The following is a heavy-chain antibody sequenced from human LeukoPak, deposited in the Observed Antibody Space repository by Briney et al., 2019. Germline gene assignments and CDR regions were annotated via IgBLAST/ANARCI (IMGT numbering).Heavy chain of an antibody. CDR3: AREALWFGHAFDI. J-gene: IGHJ3*02. Sequence: ASVKVSCKASGYTFTSHVIHWVRQAPGHRLDWMGWIDTANGNTQNSQNFQGRVTITRDTSASTAYMELSSLRSEDTAVYYCAREALWFGHAFDIWGQGTMVTVSS. V-gene: IGHV1-3*04. D-gene: IGHD3-10*01. CDR2: IDTANGNT. CDR1: GYTFTSHV.